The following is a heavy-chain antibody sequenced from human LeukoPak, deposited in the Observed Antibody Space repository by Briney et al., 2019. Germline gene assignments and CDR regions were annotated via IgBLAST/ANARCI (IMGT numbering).Heavy chain of an antibody. J-gene: IGHJ4*02. CDR2: IFTNGDT. D-gene: IGHD1-1*01. Sequence: MSSETLSLTCTASGGSINTYYWSWIRQAPGKGLEWIGYIFTNGDTNYNPSLKSRVTISGDTSKNQFSLKLTSVPAADTAFYYCARHAPTGSPTIFVSWGQRTLVTVSS. CDR3: ARHAPTGSPTIFVS. CDR1: GGSINTYY. V-gene: IGHV4-4*09.